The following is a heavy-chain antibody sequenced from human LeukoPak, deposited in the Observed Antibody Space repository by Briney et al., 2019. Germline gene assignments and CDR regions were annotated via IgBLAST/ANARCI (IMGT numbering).Heavy chain of an antibody. CDR2: IIHNGNT. CDR3: TGYDIPYTFEF. CDR1: GDSISRGTW. J-gene: IGHJ4*02. D-gene: IGHD2-2*01. Sequence: PSETLSLTCAVSGDSISRGTWWTWVRQSPGKGLQWIGDIIHNGNTNYNPSLRSRLTISLDKSRNQFSLKLNSVTAADTAVYYCTGYDIPYTFEFWGQGTLVTVSS. V-gene: IGHV4-4*02.